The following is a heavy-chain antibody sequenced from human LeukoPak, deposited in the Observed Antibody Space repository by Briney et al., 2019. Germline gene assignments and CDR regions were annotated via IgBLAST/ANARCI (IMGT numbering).Heavy chain of an antibody. Sequence: SETLSLTCAVYGGSFSGYYWSWIRQPPGRGLEWIGEINHSGSTNYKPSLKSRVTISVDTSKNQFSLELSSVTAADTAVYYCARRANWGRKIGYMDVGGKGTTVTISS. CDR3: ARRANWGRKIGYMDV. V-gene: IGHV4-34*01. J-gene: IGHJ6*03. CDR1: GGSFSGYY. D-gene: IGHD7-27*01. CDR2: INHSGST.